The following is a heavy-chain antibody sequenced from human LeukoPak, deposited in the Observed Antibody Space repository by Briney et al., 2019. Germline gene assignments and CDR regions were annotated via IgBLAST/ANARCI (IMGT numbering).Heavy chain of an antibody. D-gene: IGHD6-13*01. J-gene: IGHJ4*02. CDR3: ARGLAQAGILGVFDY. CDR1: GFAVSSNH. CDR2: IHSGGST. V-gene: IGHV3-53*01. Sequence: PGGSLRLSCAASGFAVSSNHMNWVRQAPGKGLEWVSLIHSGGSTYYADSVKGRFTISRDNSRNTLDLQMNTLRAEDTAVYHCARGLAQAGILGVFDYWGQGTLVTVSS.